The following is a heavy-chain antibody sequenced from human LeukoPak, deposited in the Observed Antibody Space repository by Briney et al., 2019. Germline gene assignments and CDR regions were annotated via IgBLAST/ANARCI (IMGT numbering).Heavy chain of an antibody. CDR1: GGSISTTSYY. Sequence: SETLSLTCTVSGGSISTTSYYWGWIRQPPGKGLEWIGSIYYSGSTYYNPSLKSRVTISVDTSKNQFSLKLSSVTAADTAVYYCASTQAGDYPIKFFDYWGQGTLVTVSS. V-gene: IGHV4-39*01. D-gene: IGHD4-17*01. CDR3: ASTQAGDYPIKFFDY. J-gene: IGHJ4*02. CDR2: IYYSGST.